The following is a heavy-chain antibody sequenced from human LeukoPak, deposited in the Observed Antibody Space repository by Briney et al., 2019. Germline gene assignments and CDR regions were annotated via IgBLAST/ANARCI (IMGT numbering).Heavy chain of an antibody. Sequence: PGGSLRLSCAASGFTFSSYAMSWVRQAPGKGLEWVAVISYDGSNKYYADSVKGRFTISRDNSKNTLYLQMNSLRAEDTAVYYCARDGDIVVVPAVPAYYFDYWGQGTLVTVSS. CDR2: ISYDGSNK. J-gene: IGHJ4*02. V-gene: IGHV3-30*01. D-gene: IGHD2-2*01. CDR3: ARDGDIVVVPAVPAYYFDY. CDR1: GFTFSSYA.